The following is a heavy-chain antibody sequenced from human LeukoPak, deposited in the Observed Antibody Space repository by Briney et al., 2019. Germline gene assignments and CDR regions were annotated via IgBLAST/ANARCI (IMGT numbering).Heavy chain of an antibody. Sequence: SETLSLTCTVSGGSISSYYWSWIRQPPGKGLEWIGYIYYSGSTNYNPSLKSRVTISVDTSKNQFSLKLSSVTAADTAVYYCARERRSTSLNWFDPWGQGTLVTVSS. J-gene: IGHJ5*02. CDR1: GGSISSYY. V-gene: IGHV4-59*01. CDR3: ARERRSTSLNWFDP. D-gene: IGHD2-2*01. CDR2: IYYSGST.